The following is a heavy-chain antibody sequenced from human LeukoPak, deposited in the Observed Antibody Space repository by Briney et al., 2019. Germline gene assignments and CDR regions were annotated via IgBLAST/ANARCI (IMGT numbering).Heavy chain of an antibody. J-gene: IGHJ4*02. V-gene: IGHV3-7*01. CDR1: RFTFSDYW. D-gene: IGHD2-8*02. CDR2: INKDGGEK. CDR3: ATYTQYFGAPGGADY. Sequence: PGGSLRLSCAVSRFTFSDYWMRWVRQAPGKGLEWVAAINKDGGEKQYVDSVKGRFTISRDNARNSVYLQMTSLGAEDTAVYYCATYTQYFGAPGGADYWGLGTLVTVSS.